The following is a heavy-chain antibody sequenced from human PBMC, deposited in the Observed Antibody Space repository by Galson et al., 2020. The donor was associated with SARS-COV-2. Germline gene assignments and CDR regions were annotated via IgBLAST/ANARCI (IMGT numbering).Heavy chain of an antibody. D-gene: IGHD4-17*01. Sequence: GESLKISCAASGFTFDDYAMHWVRQAPGKGLEWVSLISWDGGSTYYADSVKGRFTISRDNSKNSLYLQMNSLRAEDTALYYCAKDMAVYGDYTSLGVDYWGQGTLVTVSS. CDR2: ISWDGGST. J-gene: IGHJ4*02. V-gene: IGHV3-43D*03. CDR3: AKDMAVYGDYTSLGVDY. CDR1: GFTFDDYA.